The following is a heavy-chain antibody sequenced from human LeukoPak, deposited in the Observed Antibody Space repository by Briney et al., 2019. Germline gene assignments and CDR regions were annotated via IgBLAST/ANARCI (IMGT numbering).Heavy chain of an antibody. J-gene: IGHJ4*02. CDR3: ARDQSVRSWYFDS. CDR2: IHHSGNT. CDR1: GFTFSSYSM. D-gene: IGHD6-13*01. Sequence: GSLRLSCAASGFTFSSYSMNWVRQAPGKGLEWIGEIHHSGNTDYNPSLKSRVTISLDKSKNEFSLQMRSVTAADTAFYYCARDQSVRSWYFDSWGQGALVTVSS. V-gene: IGHV4-4*02.